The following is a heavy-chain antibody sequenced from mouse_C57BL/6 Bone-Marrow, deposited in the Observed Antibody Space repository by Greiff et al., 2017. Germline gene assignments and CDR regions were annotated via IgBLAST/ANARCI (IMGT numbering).Heavy chain of an antibody. J-gene: IGHJ1*03. D-gene: IGHD2-5*01. V-gene: IGHV1-55*01. CDR1: GYTFTSYW. Sequence: QVQLQQPGAELVKPGASVTMSCKASGYTFTSYWLTWVKQRPGQGLEWIGDIYPGSGSTNYNEKFKSKATLTVDTASSTAYMQLSSLTSEDSAVYYCASPYYSNYWYFGVWGTGTTVTVSA. CDR3: ASPYYSNYWYFGV. CDR2: IYPGSGST.